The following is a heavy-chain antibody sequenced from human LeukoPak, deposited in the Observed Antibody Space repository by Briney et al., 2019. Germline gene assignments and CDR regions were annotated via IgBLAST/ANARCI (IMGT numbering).Heavy chain of an antibody. Sequence: GGSLRLSCAASGFXFSSYEINWVRQAPGKGLEWVSYISSSGSTIYYADSVKGRFTISRDNARNSLYLQMNSLRAEDTAVYYCARDYGGKWLDYWGQGTLVTVSS. CDR1: GFXFSSYE. V-gene: IGHV3-48*03. CDR2: ISSSGSTI. J-gene: IGHJ4*02. D-gene: IGHD4-23*01. CDR3: ARDYGGKWLDY.